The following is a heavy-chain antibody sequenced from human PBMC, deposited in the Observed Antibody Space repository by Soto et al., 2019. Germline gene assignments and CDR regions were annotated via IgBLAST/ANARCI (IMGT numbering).Heavy chain of an antibody. V-gene: IGHV1-2*04. CDR1: GYTFTGYY. CDR2: INPNSGGT. Sequence: QVQLVQSGAEVKKPGASVKVSCKASGYTFTGYYMHWVRQAPGQGLEWMGWINPNSGGTNYAQKFEGWVTMTRDTSIRTAYRELSRLRSDDTAVYYCARDGSASYPSQRDYWGQGTLVTVSS. D-gene: IGHD1-26*01. CDR3: ARDGSASYPSQRDY. J-gene: IGHJ4*02.